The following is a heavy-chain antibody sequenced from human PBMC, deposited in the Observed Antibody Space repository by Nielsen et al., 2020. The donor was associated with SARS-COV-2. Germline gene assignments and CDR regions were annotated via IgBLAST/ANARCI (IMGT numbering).Heavy chain of an antibody. CDR2: IWYDGSNK. V-gene: IGHV3-33*06. Sequence: WIRQPPGKGLEWVAVIWYDGSNKYYADSVKGRFTISRDNSKNTLYLQMNSLRAEDTAVFYCAKDLDPSGEAVLDSWGQGTLVTVSS. D-gene: IGHD2-15*01. J-gene: IGHJ4*02. CDR3: AKDLDPSGEAVLDS.